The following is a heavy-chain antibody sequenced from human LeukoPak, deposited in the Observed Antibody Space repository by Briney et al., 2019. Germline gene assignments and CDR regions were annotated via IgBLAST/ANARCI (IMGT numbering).Heavy chain of an antibody. Sequence: GGSLRLSCAASGFTFSSYAMHWVRQAPGKGLEWVAVISYDGSNKYYADSVKGRFTISRDNSKNTLYLQMNSLRAEDTAVYYCARYYYDSSGYYYAFDYWGQGTLVTVSS. V-gene: IGHV3-30*04. CDR3: ARYYYDSSGYYYAFDY. D-gene: IGHD3-22*01. J-gene: IGHJ4*02. CDR1: GFTFSSYA. CDR2: ISYDGSNK.